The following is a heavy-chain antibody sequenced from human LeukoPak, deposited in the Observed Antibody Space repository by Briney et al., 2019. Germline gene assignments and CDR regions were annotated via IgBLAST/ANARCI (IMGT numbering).Heavy chain of an antibody. CDR2: IYYSGST. J-gene: IGHJ3*02. Sequence: SETLSLTCTVSGGSISSYYWSWIRLPPGKGLEWIGYIYYSGSTNYNPSLKSRVTISVDTSKNQFSLKLSSVTAADTAVYYCARVSGDAFDIWGQGTMVTVSS. V-gene: IGHV4-59*01. CDR3: ARVSGDAFDI. CDR1: GGSISSYY.